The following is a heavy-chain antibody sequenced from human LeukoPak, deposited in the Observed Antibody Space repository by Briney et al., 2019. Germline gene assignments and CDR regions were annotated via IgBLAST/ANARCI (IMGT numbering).Heavy chain of an antibody. Sequence: GGSLRLSCAASGFTFSSYSMNWVRQAPGKGLEWVSSISSSSSYIYYADSVKGRFTISRDNAKNSLYLQMKSLRAEGTAVYYCARESGTGAFDIWGQGTMVTVSS. V-gene: IGHV3-21*01. CDR3: ARESGTGAFDI. J-gene: IGHJ3*02. CDR2: ISSSSSYI. CDR1: GFTFSSYS. D-gene: IGHD3-10*01.